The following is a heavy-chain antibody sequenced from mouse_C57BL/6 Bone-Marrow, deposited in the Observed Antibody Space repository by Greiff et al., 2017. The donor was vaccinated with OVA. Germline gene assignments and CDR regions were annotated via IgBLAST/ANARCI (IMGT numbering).Heavy chain of an antibody. CDR3: TREGLTRYFDV. V-gene: IGHV1-15*01. CDR1: GYTFTDYE. Sequence: QVQLKQSGAELVRPGASVTLSCKASGYTFTDYEMHWVKQTPVHGLEWIGAIDPETGGTAYNQKFKGKAILTADKSSSTAYMELRSLTSEDSAVYYCTREGLTRYFDVWGTGTTVTVSS. D-gene: IGHD2-2*01. J-gene: IGHJ1*03. CDR2: IDPETGGT.